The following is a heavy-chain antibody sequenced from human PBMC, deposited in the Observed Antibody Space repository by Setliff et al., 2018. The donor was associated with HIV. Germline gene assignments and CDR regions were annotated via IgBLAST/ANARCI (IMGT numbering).Heavy chain of an antibody. CDR2: ISSSSSYI. CDR3: ARQVTVVGLDDAFDI. CDR1: GFTFSSYS. D-gene: IGHD2-15*01. Sequence: PGGSLRLSCAASGFTFSSYSMNWVRQAPGKGLEWVSSISSSSSYIYYADSVKGRFTISRDNAKNSLYLQMNSLRAEDTAVYYCARQVTVVGLDDAFDIWGQGTMVTVSS. V-gene: IGHV3-21*01. J-gene: IGHJ3*02.